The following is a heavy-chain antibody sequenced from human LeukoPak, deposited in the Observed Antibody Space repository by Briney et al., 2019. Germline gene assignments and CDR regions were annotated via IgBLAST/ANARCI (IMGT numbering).Heavy chain of an antibody. D-gene: IGHD3-10*01. V-gene: IGHV3-48*03. J-gene: IGHJ4*02. Sequence: GGSLRLSCAASRVTFRGYEMNWVRQAPGKGLEWISHICGRGKTIYYADSVKGRFTISRDDAKNFLYLQMDSLRAEDTAVYYCASDLYYYGSGNYVPGLPDFWGQGTLVTVSS. CDR3: ASDLYYYGSGNYVPGLPDF. CDR2: ICGRGKTI. CDR1: RVTFRGYE.